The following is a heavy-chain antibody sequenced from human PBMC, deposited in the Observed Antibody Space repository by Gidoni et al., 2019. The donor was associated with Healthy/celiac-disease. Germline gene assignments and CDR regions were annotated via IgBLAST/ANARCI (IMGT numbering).Heavy chain of an antibody. CDR1: GGSISSYY. Sequence: QVQLQESGPGLVKPSETLSLTCTVSGGSISSYYWSWIRKPPGTGLEWIGYIYYSGSTHYNPSLKSRVTISVDTSKNQFSLKLSSVTAADTAVYYCARAPIFDYWGQGTLVTVSS. J-gene: IGHJ4*02. CDR3: ARAPIFDY. V-gene: IGHV4-59*01. CDR2: IYYSGST.